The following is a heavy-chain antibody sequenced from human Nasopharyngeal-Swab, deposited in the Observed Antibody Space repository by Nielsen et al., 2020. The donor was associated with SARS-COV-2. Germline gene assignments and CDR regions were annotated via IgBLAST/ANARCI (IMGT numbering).Heavy chain of an antibody. J-gene: IGHJ6*02. CDR3: AKGYSSGWQLYYCYGMDV. D-gene: IGHD6-19*01. CDR2: ISGSGGST. V-gene: IGHV3-23*01. CDR1: GFPFNNYG. Sequence: GESLKISCAASGFPFNNYGMSWVRQAPGKGLEWVSSISGSGGSTYYADSAKGRFTMSRDNSKSTLYLQMNTLRAEDTAVYYCAKGYSSGWQLYYCYGMDVWGQGTTVTVSS.